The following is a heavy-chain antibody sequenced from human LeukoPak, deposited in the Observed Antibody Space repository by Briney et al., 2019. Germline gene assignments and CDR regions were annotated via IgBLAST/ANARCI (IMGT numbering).Heavy chain of an antibody. CDR1: GFTFSSYG. Sequence: GGSLRLSCAASGFTFSSYGMSWVRQASGKGLEWVSAISGSGGSTYYADSVKGRFTISRDNSKNTLYLQMNSLRAEDTAVYYCAKDRDYYGSGSYGHWGQGTLVTVSS. D-gene: IGHD3-10*01. CDR2: ISGSGGST. CDR3: AKDRDYYGSGSYGH. J-gene: IGHJ4*02. V-gene: IGHV3-23*01.